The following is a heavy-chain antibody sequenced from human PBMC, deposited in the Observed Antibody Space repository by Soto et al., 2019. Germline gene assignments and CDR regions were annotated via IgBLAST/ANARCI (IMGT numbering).Heavy chain of an antibody. CDR3: AFPATADFDY. Sequence: PSETLCLTCAVSCGSIISTNWLTWVRQSPGRGLEWIGEIYHSVTTNYSPSLKSRVNIAVDMSTNHFSLTLISVTAADTAVYYCAFPATADFDYWGKGILVTVSS. CDR1: CGSIISTNW. V-gene: IGHV4-4*02. D-gene: IGHD6-13*01. J-gene: IGHJ4*02. CDR2: IYHSVTT.